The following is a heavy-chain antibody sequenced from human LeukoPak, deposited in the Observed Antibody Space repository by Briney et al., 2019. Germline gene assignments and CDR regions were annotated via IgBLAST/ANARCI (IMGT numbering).Heavy chain of an antibody. V-gene: IGHV3-23*01. CDR2: ISGSSGST. CDR3: ASYYYDSSGYYYVFDY. J-gene: IGHJ4*02. Sequence: GGSLRLSCAASGFTFSSYAMSWVRQAPGKGLEWVSAISGSSGSTYYADSVKGRFTISRDNSKNTLYLQMNSLRAEDTAVYYCASYYYDSSGYYYVFDYWGQGTLVTVSS. CDR1: GFTFSSYA. D-gene: IGHD3-22*01.